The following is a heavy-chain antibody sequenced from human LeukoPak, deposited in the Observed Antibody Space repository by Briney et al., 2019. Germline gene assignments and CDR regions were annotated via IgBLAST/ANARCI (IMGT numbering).Heavy chain of an antibody. J-gene: IGHJ6*02. Sequence: SETLSLTCAVYGGSFSGYYWSWIRQPPGNGLEWIGEINHSGSTNYNPSLKSRVTISVDTSKNQFSLKLSSVTAADTAVYYCAGVANIVVVPAAPFHYYYGMDVWGQGTTVTVSS. D-gene: IGHD2-2*01. CDR1: GGSFSGYY. CDR2: INHSGST. V-gene: IGHV4-34*01. CDR3: AGVANIVVVPAAPFHYYYGMDV.